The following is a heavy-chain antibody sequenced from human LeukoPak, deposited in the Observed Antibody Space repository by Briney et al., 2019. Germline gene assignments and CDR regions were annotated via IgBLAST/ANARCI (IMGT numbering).Heavy chain of an antibody. Sequence: GGSLRLSCAASGFTFSSYSMTWVRQAPGKGLEWVSYISSSSSTIYYADSVKGRFTISRDNAKNSLYLQMNSLRAEDTAVYYCARPGIQLWLSERYYFDYWGQGTLVTVSS. V-gene: IGHV3-48*04. J-gene: IGHJ4*02. D-gene: IGHD5-18*01. CDR1: GFTFSSYS. CDR3: ARPGIQLWLSERYYFDY. CDR2: ISSSSSTI.